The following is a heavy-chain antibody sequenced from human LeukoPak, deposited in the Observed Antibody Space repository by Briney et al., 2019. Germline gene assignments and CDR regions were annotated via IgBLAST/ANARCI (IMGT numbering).Heavy chain of an antibody. CDR1: GFTFSSYGM. J-gene: IGHJ2*01. Sequence: SGGTLRLSCAASGFTFSSYGMSWVRQPPGKGLEWIGEIYHSGSTNYNPSLKSRVTISVDKSKNQFSLKLSSVTAADTAVYYCAREDYDDSGAWYFDLWGRGTLVTVSS. D-gene: IGHD3-3*01. V-gene: IGHV4-4*02. CDR2: IYHSGST. CDR3: AREDYDDSGAWYFDL.